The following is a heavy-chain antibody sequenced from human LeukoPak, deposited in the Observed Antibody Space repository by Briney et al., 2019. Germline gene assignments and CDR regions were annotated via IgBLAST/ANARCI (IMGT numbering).Heavy chain of an antibody. D-gene: IGHD3-10*01. V-gene: IGHV3-23*01. CDR3: ANHMVRGVIITGGFDY. CDR2: ISGSGGST. Sequence: GGSLRLSCAASGFTFSSYEMNWVRQAPGKRLEWVSAISGSGGSTYYADSVKGRFTISRDNSKNTLYLQMNSLRAEDTAVYYCANHMVRGVIITGGFDYWGQGTLVTVSS. J-gene: IGHJ4*02. CDR1: GFTFSSYE.